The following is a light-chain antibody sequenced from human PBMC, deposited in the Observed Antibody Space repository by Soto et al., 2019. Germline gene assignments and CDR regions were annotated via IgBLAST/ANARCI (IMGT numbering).Light chain of an antibody. CDR3: SSYTSSSTLEV. V-gene: IGLV2-14*01. Sequence: QSALTQPASVSGSPGQSITISCTGTSSDVGGYNYVSWYQQHPGKAPKLMIYEVSNRPSGASHRFSGSKSGNTASLTISVLQAEDEADYYCSSYTSSSTLEVFGTGTKLTVL. CDR1: SSDVGGYNY. CDR2: EVS. J-gene: IGLJ1*01.